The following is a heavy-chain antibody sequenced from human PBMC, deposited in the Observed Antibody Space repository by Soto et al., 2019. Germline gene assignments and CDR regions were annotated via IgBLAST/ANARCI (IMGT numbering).Heavy chain of an antibody. J-gene: IGHJ4*02. V-gene: IGHV1-69*12. CDR1: GGTFSSDA. Sequence: QVQLVQSGAEVKKPGASVKVSCKASGGTFSSDAISWVRHAPGQWLEWMGGIIPIFGTANYAQKFQGRVTINADESTSTAYMELSSLRSADTAVYYCAREASRGSYSGYFDYWGQGTLVTVSS. D-gene: IGHD1-26*01. CDR2: IIPIFGTA. CDR3: AREASRGSYSGYFDY.